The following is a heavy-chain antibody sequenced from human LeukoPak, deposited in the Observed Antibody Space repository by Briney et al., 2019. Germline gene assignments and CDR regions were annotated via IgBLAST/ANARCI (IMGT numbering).Heavy chain of an antibody. V-gene: IGHV3-74*01. CDR3: AKGYLEWLLYDAFDI. J-gene: IGHJ3*02. CDR1: GFTFSSYW. CDR2: INSDGSST. Sequence: GGSLRLSCAASGFTFSSYWMHWVRQAPGKGLVWVSRINSDGSSTSYADSVKGRFTISRDNSKNTLYLQMNSLRAEDTAVYYCAKGYLEWLLYDAFDIWGQGTMVTVSS. D-gene: IGHD3-3*01.